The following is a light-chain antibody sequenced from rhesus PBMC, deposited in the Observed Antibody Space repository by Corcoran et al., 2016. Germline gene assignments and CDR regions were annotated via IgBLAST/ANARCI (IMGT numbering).Light chain of an antibody. V-gene: IGKV1-22*01. Sequence: DIKMTQSPSSLSASVGDTVTITCRASQSISSWLDWYQQKPGKAPKLLIYKASILQSGVPSRFSGSGVVTDVTLTISSLQPEDFATYYCLQYSSSPYSFGQGTKVEIK. CDR2: KAS. CDR1: QSISSW. CDR3: LQYSSSPYS. J-gene: IGKJ2*01.